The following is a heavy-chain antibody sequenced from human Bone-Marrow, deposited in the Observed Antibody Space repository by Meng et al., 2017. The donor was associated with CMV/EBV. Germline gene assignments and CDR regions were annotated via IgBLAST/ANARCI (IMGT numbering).Heavy chain of an antibody. V-gene: IGHV3-23*01. CDR3: ARRSGYDFGPYDQ. CDR2: ISGSGANT. CDR1: GCTFSSHG. J-gene: IGHJ4*02. Sequence: GGSLRLSCAATGCTFSSHGMNWVCPAPGKGLEWVSGISGSGANTYYGATAKGRFTISRDHSKNTVYLHMNSLRAEDTATYYCARRSGYDFGPYDQWDQGTLVTVSS. D-gene: IGHD5-12*01.